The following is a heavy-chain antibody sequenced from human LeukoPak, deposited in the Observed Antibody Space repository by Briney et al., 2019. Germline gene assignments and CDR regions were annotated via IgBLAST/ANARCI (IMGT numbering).Heavy chain of an antibody. CDR2: ISGSGGST. D-gene: IGHD6-13*01. V-gene: IGHV3-23*01. J-gene: IGHJ3*02. Sequence: GGSLRLSCAASGFTFSSYAMSWVRQAPGKGLEWVSAISGSGGSTYYADSVKGRFTISRDNSKNTLYLQMNSLGAEDTAVYYCAKVQSSSWYVEADAFDIWGQGTMVTVSS. CDR3: AKVQSSSWYVEADAFDI. CDR1: GFTFSSYA.